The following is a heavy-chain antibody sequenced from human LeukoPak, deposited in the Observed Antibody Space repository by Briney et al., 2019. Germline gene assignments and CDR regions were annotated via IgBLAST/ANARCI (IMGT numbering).Heavy chain of an antibody. D-gene: IGHD6-13*01. CDR2: IKQDGSEK. CDR3: ARGLQSIAADEYYFDY. CDR1: GFTFSSYW. V-gene: IGHV3-7*01. J-gene: IGHJ4*02. Sequence: GGSLRLSCAASGFTFSSYWMSWVRQAPGKGLEWVANIKQDGSEKYYVDSVKGRSTISRDNAKNSLYLQMNSLRAEDTAVYYCARGLQSIAADEYYFDYWGQGTLVTVSS.